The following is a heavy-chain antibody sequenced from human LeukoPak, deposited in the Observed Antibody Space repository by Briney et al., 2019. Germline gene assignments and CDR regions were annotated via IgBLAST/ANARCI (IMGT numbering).Heavy chain of an antibody. J-gene: IGHJ2*01. CDR2: ISYDGSND. D-gene: IGHD1-26*01. Sequence: GGSLRLSCGASGFTFSIAMHWVRQAPGKGLEWLAVISYDGSNDYYAGSLKGRFTMSRDNSRNTLYLQIKSLRPDDTAVYYCARDAGGAFYWYFDLWGRGTQVTVSS. CDR1: GFTFSIA. V-gene: IGHV3-30-3*01. CDR3: ARDAGGAFYWYFDL.